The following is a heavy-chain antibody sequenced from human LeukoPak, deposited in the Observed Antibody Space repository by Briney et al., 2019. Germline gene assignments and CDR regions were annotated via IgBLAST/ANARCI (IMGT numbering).Heavy chain of an antibody. CDR1: GGSVSSSNW. CDR3: ARLLSGACDY. D-gene: IGHD1-26*01. Sequence: SETLSLTCAVSGGSVSSSNWWSWVRQPPGKGLEWIAEIFHSGTTNYSPSLKSRVSISIDRSKNQFSLELNSVTPEDTAVYYCARLLSGACDYWGQGTLVTVSS. CDR2: IFHSGTT. J-gene: IGHJ4*02. V-gene: IGHV4-4*02.